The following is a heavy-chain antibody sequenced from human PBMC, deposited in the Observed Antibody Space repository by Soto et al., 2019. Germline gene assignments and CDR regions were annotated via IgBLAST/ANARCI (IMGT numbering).Heavy chain of an antibody. CDR1: GFMFTTYG. D-gene: IGHD3-16*01. J-gene: IGHJ4*02. V-gene: IGHV1-18*01. CDR3: ARTGGGMAPPPLEY. CDR2: VSAYNGNK. Sequence: QVQLMQSGGVVKKPGASVEVSCQASGFMFTTYGFSWGRQAPGQGLEWLAWVSAYNGNKKYAQKFQDRVTMTTHTSTTPAYMELRDLTSDDTAIYYCARTGGGMAPPPLEYWAQGPLVTVSS.